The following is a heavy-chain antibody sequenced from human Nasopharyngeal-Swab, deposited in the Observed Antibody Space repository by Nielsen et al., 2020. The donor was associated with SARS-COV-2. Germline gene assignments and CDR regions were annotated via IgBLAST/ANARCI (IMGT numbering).Heavy chain of an antibody. V-gene: IGHV3-23*01. CDR2: ISGSGGST. D-gene: IGHD2/OR15-2a*01. CDR1: GFTFSSYA. Sequence: GESLKISRAASGFTFSSYAMSWVRQAPGKGLEWVSAISGSGGSTYYADSVKGRFTISRDNAKNTLYLQMNSLRAEDTAVYYCARYGRTTVDYWGQGTLVTVSS. J-gene: IGHJ4*02. CDR3: ARYGRTTVDY.